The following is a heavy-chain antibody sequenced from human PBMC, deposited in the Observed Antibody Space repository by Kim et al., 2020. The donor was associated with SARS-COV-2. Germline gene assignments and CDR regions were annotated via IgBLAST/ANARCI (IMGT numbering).Heavy chain of an antibody. J-gene: IGHJ3*02. CDR3: ARDKEAFDI. CDR1: GYTFTSYY. CDR2: IRPGSGDT. V-gene: IGHV1-46*01. Sequence: ASVKVSCKTSGYTFTSYYLHWVRQAPGQGLEWMGVIRPGSGDTNYAQKFQGRVTVTRDTSTSTLYMELSSLRSDDTAMYYCARDKEAFDIWGQGTMVTVSS.